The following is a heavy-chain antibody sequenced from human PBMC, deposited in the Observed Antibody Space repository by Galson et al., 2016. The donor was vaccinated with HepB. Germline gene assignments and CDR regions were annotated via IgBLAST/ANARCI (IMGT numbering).Heavy chain of an antibody. V-gene: IGHV3-48*02. CDR3: GRPTTHNWFDP. CDR1: GFTFSSYS. Sequence: SLRLSCAASGFTFSSYSMNWVRQAPGKGLEWLSYISSTSDTIYYADSVGGRFTISRDNAKNSLYLQMNNLRDEDTAVYYCGRPTTHNWFDPWGQGTLVTVSS. D-gene: IGHD5-12*01. J-gene: IGHJ5*02. CDR2: ISSTSDTI.